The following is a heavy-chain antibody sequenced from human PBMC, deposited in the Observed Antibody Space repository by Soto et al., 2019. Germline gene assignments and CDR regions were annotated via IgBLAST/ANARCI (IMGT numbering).Heavy chain of an antibody. Sequence: QVQLVQSGAEVKKPGSSVKVPCKASGGTFSKYAITWVRQAPGQGLEWMGGIIPIYGTTNFAQKIQGRVTISADESTSTAYMELSSLRSDDTAVYYCARALPLGDLFLFFDIWGQGTMVTVSS. CDR1: GGTFSKYA. CDR2: IIPIYGTT. V-gene: IGHV1-69*01. D-gene: IGHD3-16*01. CDR3: ARALPLGDLFLFFDI. J-gene: IGHJ3*02.